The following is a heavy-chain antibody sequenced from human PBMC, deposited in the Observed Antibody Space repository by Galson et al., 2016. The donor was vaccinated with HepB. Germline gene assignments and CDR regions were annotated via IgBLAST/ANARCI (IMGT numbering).Heavy chain of an antibody. CDR1: GFSFSLYS. D-gene: IGHD2/OR15-2a*01. Sequence: SLRLSCAASGFSFSLYSLNWVRQAPGKGLQWISYISSVDNTTYYADSVKGRFTISRDNAHNSLYLQMSSLRAEDTAVYFCARDGSIFDYWGQGTLVTVSS. CDR3: ARDGSIFDY. J-gene: IGHJ4*02. V-gene: IGHV3-48*01. CDR2: ISSVDNTT.